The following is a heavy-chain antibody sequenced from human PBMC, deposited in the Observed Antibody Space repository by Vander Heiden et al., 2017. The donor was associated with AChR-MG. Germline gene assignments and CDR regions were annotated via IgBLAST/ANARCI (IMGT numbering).Heavy chain of an antibody. V-gene: IGHV1-24*01. CDR2: FDPEDGET. CDR3: ATRRWLQRHYWYFDL. CDR1: GYTLTELS. D-gene: IGHD5-12*01. J-gene: IGHJ2*01. Sequence: HVQLVQSGAEVKKPGASVKASCKVSGYTLTELSMHWVRQAPGKGLEWMGGFDPEDGETIYAQKFQGRVTMTEDTSTDTAYMELSSLGSEDTAVYYCATRRWLQRHYWYFDLWGRGTLVTVSS.